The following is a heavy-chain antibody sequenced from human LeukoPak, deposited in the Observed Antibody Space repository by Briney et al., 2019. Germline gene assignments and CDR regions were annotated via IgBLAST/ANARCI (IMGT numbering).Heavy chain of an antibody. D-gene: IGHD6-19*01. V-gene: IGHV3-23*01. J-gene: IGHJ4*02. Sequence: PGGSLRLSCAASGFTSSSYAMSWVRQAPGKGLEWVSTISGSGGSTYYADSVKGRFTISRDNSKNTLYLQMNSLRAEDTAVYYCAKVVGLQWLVRANFDYWGQGTLVTVSS. CDR1: GFTSSSYA. CDR2: ISGSGGST. CDR3: AKVVGLQWLVRANFDY.